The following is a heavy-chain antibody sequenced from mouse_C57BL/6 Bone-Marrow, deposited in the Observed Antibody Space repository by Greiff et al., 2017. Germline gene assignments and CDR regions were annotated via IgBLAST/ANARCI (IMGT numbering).Heavy chain of an antibody. CDR2: IWRGGST. CDR1: GFSLTSYG. J-gene: IGHJ1*03. V-gene: IGHV2-5*01. CDR3: AKLYSNYFYWYFDV. D-gene: IGHD2-5*01. Sequence: VQLQQSGPGLVQPSQSLSITCTVSGFSLTSYGVHWVRQSPGKGLEWLGVIWRGGSTDYNAAFMSRLSITKDNSKSQVFFKMNSLQADDTAIYYGAKLYSNYFYWYFDVWGTGTTVTVSS.